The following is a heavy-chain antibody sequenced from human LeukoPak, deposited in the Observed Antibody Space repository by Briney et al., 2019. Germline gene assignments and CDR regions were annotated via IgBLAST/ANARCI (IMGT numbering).Heavy chain of an antibody. D-gene: IGHD3-22*01. Sequence: ASVKVSCKTSGYTFTGYYMHWVRQAPGQGLEWMGWINPKTGGTNYAQKFQGRVTMTSDTSISTAYMELSSLRSDDTAMYYCARAPMIVVVFPPRLDFWGQGTLVSVSS. CDR1: GYTFTGYY. CDR3: ARAPMIVVVFPPRLDF. V-gene: IGHV1-2*02. CDR2: INPKTGGT. J-gene: IGHJ4*02.